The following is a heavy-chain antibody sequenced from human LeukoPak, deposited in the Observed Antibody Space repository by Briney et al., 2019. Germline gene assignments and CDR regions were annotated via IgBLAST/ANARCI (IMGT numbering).Heavy chain of an antibody. CDR2: ISGSSAYV. D-gene: IGHD2-15*01. CDR1: GFPFSAYS. J-gene: IGHJ3*02. V-gene: IGHV3-21*01. Sequence: PGGSLRLSCAASGFPFSAYSMNWVRRAPGKGLEWVSSISGSSAYVYYADSVKGRFTVSRDNAKNSLYLQMNSLRAEDTAVYYCARDRIVVVVALDAFDIWGQGTMVTVSS. CDR3: ARDRIVVVVALDAFDI.